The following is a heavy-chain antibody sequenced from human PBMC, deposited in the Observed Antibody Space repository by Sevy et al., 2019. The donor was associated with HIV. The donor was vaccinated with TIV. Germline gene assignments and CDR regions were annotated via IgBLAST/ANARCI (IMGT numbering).Heavy chain of an antibody. J-gene: IGHJ5*02. CDR1: GGTFSGYA. V-gene: IGHV1-69*13. D-gene: IGHD3-16*01. CDR3: ARDRDRGWFDP. CDR2: IIAISGTT. Sequence: ASVNVSCKTSGGTFSGYAISWVRQAPGQGLEWMGGIIAISGTTNYVQKFQGRVTITADASTRTVYMELRSLKIEDTAIYYCARDRDRGWFDPWGQGTLVTVSS.